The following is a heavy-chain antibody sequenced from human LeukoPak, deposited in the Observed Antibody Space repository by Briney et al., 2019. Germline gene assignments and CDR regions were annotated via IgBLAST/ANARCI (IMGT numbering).Heavy chain of an antibody. CDR1: GGTFISYA. V-gene: IGHV1-69*13. CDR2: IIPIFGTA. J-gene: IGHJ4*02. CDR3: ATGELVRVFDY. Sequence: ASVKVSCKASGGTFISYAISWVRQAPGQGLEWMGGIIPIFGTANYAQKFQGRGTITADESTSTAYMELSSLRSEDTAVYYCATGELVRVFDYWGQGTLVTVSS.